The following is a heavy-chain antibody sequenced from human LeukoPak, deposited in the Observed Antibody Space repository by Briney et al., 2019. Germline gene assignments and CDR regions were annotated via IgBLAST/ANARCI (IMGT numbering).Heavy chain of an antibody. Sequence: GGSLRLSCAASGFTSSGSWMHWVRQTPGKGLVWVSRIIGDGSVTSYADSVKGRFTISRDNSKNTLYLQMNSLRAEDTAVYYCAKDHPLLAVAVYFDYWGQGTLVTVSS. CDR2: IIGDGSVT. CDR3: AKDHPLLAVAVYFDY. D-gene: IGHD6-19*01. J-gene: IGHJ4*02. V-gene: IGHV3-74*01. CDR1: GFTSSGSW.